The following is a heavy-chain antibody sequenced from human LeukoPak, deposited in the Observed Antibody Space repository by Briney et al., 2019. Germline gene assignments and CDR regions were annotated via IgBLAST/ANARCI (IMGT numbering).Heavy chain of an antibody. J-gene: IGHJ6*03. D-gene: IGHD2-2*01. CDR2: ISGGGGST. V-gene: IGHV3-23*01. CDR3: AKGYCSSTNCYYYYYTDV. CDR1: GFTFSSYA. Sequence: GGSLRLSCAASGFTFSSYAMSWVRQAPGKGLDWVSAISGGGGSTYYADSVKGRFTISRDNSKNTLYLQMNNLRAEDTAVYYCAKGYCSSTNCYYYYYTDVWGKGTTVTVSS.